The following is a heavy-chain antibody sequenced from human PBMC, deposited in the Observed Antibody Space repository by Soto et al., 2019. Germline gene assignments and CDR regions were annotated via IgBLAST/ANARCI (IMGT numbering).Heavy chain of an antibody. V-gene: IGHV1-69*02. CDR3: ARTYYDILTTYYHAFDV. Sequence: ASVKVSCKASGGTFSSYTISWVRQAPGQGLEWMGRIIPILGIANYAQKFQGRVTITADKSTSTAYMELSSLRSEDTAVYYCARTYYDILTTYYHAFDVWGQGTMVTVSS. CDR2: IIPILGIA. D-gene: IGHD3-9*01. J-gene: IGHJ3*01. CDR1: GGTFSSYT.